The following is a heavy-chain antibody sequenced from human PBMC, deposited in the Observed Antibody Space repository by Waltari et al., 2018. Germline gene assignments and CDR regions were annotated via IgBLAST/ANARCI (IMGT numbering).Heavy chain of an antibody. Sequence: QVQLQESGPGLVKPSETLSLTCTVSGGSISSYYWSWIRQPAGKGLEWNGRIYTSGSTNYNPSLKSRVTMSVDTSKNQFSLKLSSVTAADTAVYYCARAYCSSTSCYWFDPWGQGTLVTVSS. V-gene: IGHV4-4*07. J-gene: IGHJ5*02. CDR2: IYTSGST. CDR3: ARAYCSSTSCYWFDP. CDR1: GGSISSYY. D-gene: IGHD2-2*01.